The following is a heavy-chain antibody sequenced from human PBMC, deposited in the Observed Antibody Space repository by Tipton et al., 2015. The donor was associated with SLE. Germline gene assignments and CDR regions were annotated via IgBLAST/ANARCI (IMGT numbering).Heavy chain of an antibody. CDR2: INPGGGRA. J-gene: IGHJ4*02. Sequence: QLVQSGAEVKKPGASVKISCKTSGYTFTSNYIHWVRQAPGQELEWMGIINPGGGRATYSQKFQGRVTMTRDTTASTVDMELSSLRSEDSALYYCARGGIFGVFALDFWGQGTLVTVSS. V-gene: IGHV1-46*01. CDR1: GYTFTSNY. D-gene: IGHD3-3*01. CDR3: ARGGIFGVFALDF.